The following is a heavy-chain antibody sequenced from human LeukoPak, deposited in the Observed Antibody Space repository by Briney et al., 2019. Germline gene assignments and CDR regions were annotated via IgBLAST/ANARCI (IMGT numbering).Heavy chain of an antibody. Sequence: SETLSLTCAVSGGSISSSNWWSWVRQPPGKGLEWIGEIYHSGSTNYNPSLKSRVTISVDKSKNQFSLKLSSVTAADTAVYYCAREIVNPYSSSFNFDYWGQGTLVTVSS. CDR2: IYHSGST. D-gene: IGHD6-13*01. J-gene: IGHJ4*02. CDR3: AREIVNPYSSSFNFDY. V-gene: IGHV4-4*02. CDR1: GGSISSSNW.